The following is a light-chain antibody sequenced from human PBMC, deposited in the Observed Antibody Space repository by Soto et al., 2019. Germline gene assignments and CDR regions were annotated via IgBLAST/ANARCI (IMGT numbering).Light chain of an antibody. J-gene: IGKJ2*01. CDR2: AAS. Sequence: EIVLTQSPGTLSLSPGERATLSCRASQSVSSSYLAWYQQKPGQPPRLLIHAASSRAPGIPDRFSGSGSGTEFTLTISRLEPEDFAVYYCQQYGLSHRMYTFGQGTKREFK. CDR3: QQYGLSHRMYT. V-gene: IGKV3-20*01. CDR1: QSVSSSY.